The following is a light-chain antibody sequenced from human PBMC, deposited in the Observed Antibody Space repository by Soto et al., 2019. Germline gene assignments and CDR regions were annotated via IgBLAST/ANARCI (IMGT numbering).Light chain of an antibody. CDR2: DAS. Sequence: EIVLTQSPATLSLSPGGGATLSCRASQSVGSSLAWYQQKPGQAPRLLIYDASNRATGIPARFSGSGSGTDFTLTISRLEPEDFAVYYCEQYGSTPLTFGGGTKVEIK. J-gene: IGKJ4*01. V-gene: IGKV3-11*01. CDR1: QSVGSS. CDR3: EQYGSTPLT.